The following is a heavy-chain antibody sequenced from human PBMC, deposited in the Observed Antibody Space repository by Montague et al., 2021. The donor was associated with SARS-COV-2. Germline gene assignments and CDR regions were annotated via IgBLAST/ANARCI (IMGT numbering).Heavy chain of an antibody. CDR3: LNYHGSGSYGDF. CDR1: GFTFSTYG. J-gene: IGHJ4*02. D-gene: IGHD3-10*01. CDR2: ISASAMRT. V-gene: IGHV3-23*01. Sequence: SLRFSWAASGFTFSTYGMTWVRQAPGKGLEWVSSISASAMRTHYPDSVKGRFTISRDNSKNTLYLQMSSLRAEDTAVYFCLNYHGSGSYGDFWGQGTLVTVSP.